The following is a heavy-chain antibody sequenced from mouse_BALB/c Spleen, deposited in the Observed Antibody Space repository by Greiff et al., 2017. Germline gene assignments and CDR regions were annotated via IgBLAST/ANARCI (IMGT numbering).Heavy chain of an antibody. CDR2: INPSNGGT. Sequence: QVQLQQSGAELVKPGASVKLSCKASGYTFTSYYMYWVKQRPGQGLEWIGEINPSNGGTNFNEKFKSKATLTVDKSSSTAYMQLSSLTSEDSAVYYCTRAYYGSSSYYAMDYWGQGTSVTVSS. D-gene: IGHD1-1*01. J-gene: IGHJ4*01. CDR1: GYTFTSYY. CDR3: TRAYYGSSSYYAMDY. V-gene: IGHV1S81*02.